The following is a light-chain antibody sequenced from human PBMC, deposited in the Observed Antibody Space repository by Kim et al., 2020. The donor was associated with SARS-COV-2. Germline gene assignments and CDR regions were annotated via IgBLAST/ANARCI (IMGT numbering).Light chain of an antibody. V-gene: IGKV3-20*01. Sequence: ETVLTQSPGTLSLSPGERATLSCRASQSVTSNYLAWYQQKVGQAPRLLIYAASSRATGIPDRFSGSGSGTDFTLTISRLEPEDFAVYSCHQYDTSPRKFGQGTKVDIK. CDR1: QSVTSNY. J-gene: IGKJ1*01. CDR2: AAS. CDR3: HQYDTSPRK.